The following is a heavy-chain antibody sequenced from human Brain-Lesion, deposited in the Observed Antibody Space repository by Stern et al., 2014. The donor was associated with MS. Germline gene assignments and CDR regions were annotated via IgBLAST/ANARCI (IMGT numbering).Heavy chain of an antibody. D-gene: IGHD2-2*01. CDR1: GGSISSGGYY. J-gene: IGHJ6*02. CDR2: IFNSGST. CDR3: ARGRVVPGFQYYATDV. V-gene: IGHV4-61*02. Sequence: VQLVQSGPGLVKPSQTLSLSCTVSGGSISSGGYYWSWIRQPAGKGLEWIGRIFNSGSTSYNSSLKSRVTISIDTSKNQFSLRLNSMTAADTAVYYCARGRVVPGFQYYATDVWGQGTTVIVSS.